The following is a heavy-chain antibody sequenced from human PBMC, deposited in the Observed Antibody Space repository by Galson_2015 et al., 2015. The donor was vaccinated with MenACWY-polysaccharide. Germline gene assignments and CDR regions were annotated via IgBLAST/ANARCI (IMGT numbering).Heavy chain of an antibody. CDR1: VGSMSTYH. CDR3: ARIWGMNRGNYYNYGWFDP. CDR2: IHSSGGT. D-gene: IGHD1-26*01. Sequence: SETLYLTCPVYVGSMSTYHWTWIRQPPGKGLEWIGWIHSSGGTKYSTSLTSRVTISIDTSENKFSLKLRSVTTADTAVYYCARIWGMNRGNYYNYGWFDPWVQGTLVTVSS. J-gene: IGHJ5*02. V-gene: IGHV4-59*01.